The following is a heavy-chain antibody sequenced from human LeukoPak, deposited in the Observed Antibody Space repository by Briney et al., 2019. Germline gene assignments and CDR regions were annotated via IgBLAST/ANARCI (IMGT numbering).Heavy chain of an antibody. J-gene: IGHJ6*03. CDR1: GGTFSSYA. V-gene: IGHV1-69*06. D-gene: IGHD2-2*01. CDR2: IIPIFGTA. CDR3: AGTACSSTSCYYYYYMDV. Sequence: SVKVSCKASGGTFSSYAISWVRQAPGQGLEWMGRIIPIFGTANYAQKFQGRVTITADKSTSTAYMELSSLRSEDTAVYYCAGTACSSTSCYYYYYMDVWGKGTTVTVSS.